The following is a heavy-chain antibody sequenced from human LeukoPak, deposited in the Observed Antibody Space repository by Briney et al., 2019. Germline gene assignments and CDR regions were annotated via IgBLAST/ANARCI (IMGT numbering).Heavy chain of an antibody. V-gene: IGHV3-23*01. D-gene: IGHD3-3*01. CDR2: ISGSGGST. CDR3: AKQTIFGVAKNLGGTIGAEFDY. Sequence: PGGSLRLSCAASGFTFSSYAMSWVRQAPGKGLEWVSAISGSGGSTYYADSVKGRLTISRDNSKNTLYLQMNSLRAENTAVYYCAKQTIFGVAKNLGGTIGAEFDYWGQGTLVTVSS. J-gene: IGHJ4*02. CDR1: GFTFSSYA.